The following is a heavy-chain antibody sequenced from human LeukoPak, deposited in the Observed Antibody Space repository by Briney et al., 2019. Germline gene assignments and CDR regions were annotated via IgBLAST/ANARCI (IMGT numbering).Heavy chain of an antibody. J-gene: IGHJ4*02. D-gene: IGHD6-13*01. CDR1: GYTFTNYY. Sequence: ASVKVSCKASGYTFTNYYMHWVRQAPGQGLEWMGIINPSGGSTTYAQKFQGRVTMTGDTSTSTVYMELSSLRSEDTAVYYCAREFPPSRSIAAAGHYFDYWGLGSLVTVSS. CDR2: INPSGGST. CDR3: AREFPPSRSIAAAGHYFDY. V-gene: IGHV1-46*01.